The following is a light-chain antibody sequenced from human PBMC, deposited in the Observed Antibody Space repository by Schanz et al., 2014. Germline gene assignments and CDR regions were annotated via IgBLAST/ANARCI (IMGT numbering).Light chain of an antibody. Sequence: EIVLTQSPGTLSLSPGERATLSCRASQSVSSNLAWYQQKPGQAPRLLIHGASNRATGVPDRFSGSGSGTDFTLTISGLQAEDVAVYYCQQYNNWPPWTFGQGTKVEIK. CDR1: QSVSSN. CDR3: QQYNNWPPWT. V-gene: IGKV3D-15*01. J-gene: IGKJ1*01. CDR2: GAS.